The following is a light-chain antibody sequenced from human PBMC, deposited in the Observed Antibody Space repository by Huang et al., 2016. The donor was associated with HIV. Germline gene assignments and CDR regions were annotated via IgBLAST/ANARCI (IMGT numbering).Light chain of an antibody. CDR1: QSVNTN. CDR3: QQYNNWPPEVT. V-gene: IGKV3-15*01. Sequence: EIILTQSQATLSVSPGDRATLSCRASQSVNTNLAWYQQKPGQTPRLLIYGKSTRATGVPARFIGGGSGTEFTLTISSLQSEEFAVYYCQQYNNWPPEVTFGQGTRLEIK. CDR2: GKS. J-gene: IGKJ5*01.